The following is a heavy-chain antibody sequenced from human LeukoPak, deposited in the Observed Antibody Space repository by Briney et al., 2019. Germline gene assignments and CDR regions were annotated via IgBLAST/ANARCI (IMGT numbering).Heavy chain of an antibody. Sequence: SETLSLTCAVYGGSFSGYYWSWIRQPPGKGLEWIGEINHSGSTNYNPSLKSRVTISVDTSKNQFSLKLSSVTAADTAVYYCASPFLGYCSGGSCPKTYYYYGMDVWGQGTTVTVSS. J-gene: IGHJ6*02. CDR1: GGSFSGYY. V-gene: IGHV4-34*01. CDR3: ASPFLGYCSGGSCPKTYYYYGMDV. D-gene: IGHD2-15*01. CDR2: INHSGST.